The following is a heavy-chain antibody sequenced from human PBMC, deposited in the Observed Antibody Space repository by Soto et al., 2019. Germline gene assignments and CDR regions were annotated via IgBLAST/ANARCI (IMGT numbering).Heavy chain of an antibody. V-gene: IGHV5-51*01. Sequence: PGESLKISCKGVGYKFSSAWIGWVRQMPGKGLEWMGIIKPGTSDIRYSPSCRGHVTISADEAVSTAYLQWSSLKASDTAMYYCARQLSHICDSWGQGTLVTVSS. CDR1: GYKFSSAW. CDR2: IKPGTSDI. CDR3: ARQLSHICDS. J-gene: IGHJ4*02. D-gene: IGHD3-3*02.